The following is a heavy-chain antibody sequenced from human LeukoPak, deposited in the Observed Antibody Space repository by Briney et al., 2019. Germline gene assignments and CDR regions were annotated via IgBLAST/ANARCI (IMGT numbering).Heavy chain of an antibody. J-gene: IGHJ4*02. D-gene: IGHD2-2*01. CDR2: IYSCGST. CDR3: ARGPLGYCSGTSSFFDY. V-gene: IGHV3-66*01. CDR1: GFTFSSYS. Sequence: GGSLRLSCAASGFTFSSYSMNWVRQAPGKGLEWVSVIYSCGSTYYADSVKGRFTISRDNSKNTLYLQMNSLRAEDTAVYYCARGPLGYCSGTSSFFDYWGQGTLVTVSS.